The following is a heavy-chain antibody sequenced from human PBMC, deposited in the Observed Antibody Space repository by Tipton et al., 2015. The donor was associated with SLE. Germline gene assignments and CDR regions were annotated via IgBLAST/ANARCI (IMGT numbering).Heavy chain of an antibody. V-gene: IGHV4-39*07. D-gene: IGHD6-13*01. CDR2: LFYGGYS. CDR3: ARSAGYGSSWAHFDY. Sequence: TLSLTCSVSGVSISGTNYHWGWVRPPPGKGLEWIGSLFYGGYSYSNPSLKSRVTMSVDTSQNQFSLKLSSVTAADTAVYYCARSAGYGSSWAHFDYWGQGTLVTVSS. J-gene: IGHJ4*02. CDR1: GVSISGTNYH.